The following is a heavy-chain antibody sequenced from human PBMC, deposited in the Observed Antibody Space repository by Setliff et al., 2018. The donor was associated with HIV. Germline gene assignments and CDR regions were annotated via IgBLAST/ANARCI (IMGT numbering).Heavy chain of an antibody. V-gene: IGHV4-39*01. CDR3: IIAYSSGWLAPMGFDS. J-gene: IGHJ4*02. CDR1: AGSIRSSTYY. CDR2: IYYSGST. Sequence: KTSETLSLTCTVSAGSIRSSTYYWAWIRQPPGKGLEWIGTIYYSGSTYYNPSLKSRATISVDRSKNQFSLRLSSVTAADTAVYYCIIAYSSGWLAPMGFDSWGQGTLVTVSS. D-gene: IGHD6-19*01.